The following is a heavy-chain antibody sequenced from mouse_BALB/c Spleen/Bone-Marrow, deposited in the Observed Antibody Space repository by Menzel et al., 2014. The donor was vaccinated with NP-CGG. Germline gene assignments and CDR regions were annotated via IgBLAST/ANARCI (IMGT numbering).Heavy chain of an antibody. D-gene: IGHD1-1*01. CDR2: INPYNGAT. CDR1: GYSFTGHY. Sequence: VQLKQSGPELVKPGASVKISCKASGYSFTGHYMHWVKQSHVKSLEWIGRINPYNGATSYNQNFKDKASLTVDKSSSTAYMELHSLTSEDSAVYYCARGIYYGGYFDYWGQGTTLTVSS. CDR3: ARGIYYGGYFDY. J-gene: IGHJ2*01. V-gene: IGHV1-31*01.